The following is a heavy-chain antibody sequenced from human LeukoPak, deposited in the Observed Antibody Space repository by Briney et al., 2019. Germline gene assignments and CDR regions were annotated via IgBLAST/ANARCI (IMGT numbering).Heavy chain of an antibody. J-gene: IGHJ4*02. CDR3: VRDDGVAPYDY. D-gene: IGHD3-10*01. V-gene: IGHV3-66*01. CDR2: ILVDGST. CDR1: GFTVSSKY. Sequence: GGSLRLSCAASGFTVSSKYMSWVRQAPGKGLEWDSVILVDGSTSYADSVKDRFTVSRDNSKNMVCLQMNSLRVEDTAVYYCVRDDGVAPYDYWGQGTLVTVSS.